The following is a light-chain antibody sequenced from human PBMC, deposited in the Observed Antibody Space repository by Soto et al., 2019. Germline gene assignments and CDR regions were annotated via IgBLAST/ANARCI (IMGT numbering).Light chain of an antibody. V-gene: IGLV2-14*01. CDR2: QVT. Sequence: QSALTQPASVSGSPGQSITISCTGTSSDLAIYNYVSWYQQQPGKAPKLMIYQVTNRPSGVSNRFSGSRSGNTASLTISGLQAEDEADYYCSSYTDSSNYGFGTGTKGTVL. J-gene: IGLJ1*01. CDR3: SSYTDSSNYG. CDR1: SSDLAIYNY.